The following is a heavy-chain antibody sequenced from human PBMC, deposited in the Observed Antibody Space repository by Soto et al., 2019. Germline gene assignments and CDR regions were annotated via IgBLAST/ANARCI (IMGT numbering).Heavy chain of an antibody. Sequence: QVQPQESGPGLMKPSDTLSLTCAVSGGSINSVNWWSWVRQSPGKGLEWIGHMHPVGCTNYNPSLKSRVTVSMDKSRNQFSLKMSSVTAADTAVYFCARHGHNLYSFDVCGRGTTVTVSS. CDR3: ARHGHNLYSFDV. CDR1: GGSINSVNW. V-gene: IGHV4-4*02. D-gene: IGHD2-2*02. CDR2: MHPVGCT. J-gene: IGHJ6*01.